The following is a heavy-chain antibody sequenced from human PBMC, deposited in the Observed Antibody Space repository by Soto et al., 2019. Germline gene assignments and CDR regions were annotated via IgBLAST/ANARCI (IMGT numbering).Heavy chain of an antibody. J-gene: IGHJ3*02. CDR3: ARRMDFGDAFDI. Sequence: GGSLRLSCAASGFTFSSYEMNWVRQAPGQGLEWVSYISSSGSTIYYADSAKGRFTISRDNAKNSLYLQMNSLRAEDTAVYYCARRMDFGDAFDIWGQGTMVTVSS. V-gene: IGHV3-48*03. D-gene: IGHD2-2*03. CDR1: GFTFSSYE. CDR2: ISSSGSTI.